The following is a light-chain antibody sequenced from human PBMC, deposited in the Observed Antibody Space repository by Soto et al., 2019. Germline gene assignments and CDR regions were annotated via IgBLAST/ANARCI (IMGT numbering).Light chain of an antibody. CDR3: QQRSNWPPT. Sequence: EIVLTQSPATLSLSPGERATLSCRASQSVSSYLAWYQQKPGQAPRLLIYDASNRATGIPARFSGSGSGTDFTLTISCLEPEDFAVYYCQQRSNWPPTFGGGTKVEI. V-gene: IGKV3-11*01. CDR2: DAS. CDR1: QSVSSY. J-gene: IGKJ4*01.